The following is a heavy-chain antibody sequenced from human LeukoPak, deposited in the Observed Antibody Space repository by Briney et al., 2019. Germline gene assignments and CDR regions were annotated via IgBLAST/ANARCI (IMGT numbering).Heavy chain of an antibody. CDR3: ARRAKHLWFGELPIYFYYGMDV. CDR2: MNPNSGNT. CDR1: GYTFTSYD. V-gene: IGHV1-8*01. D-gene: IGHD3-10*01. J-gene: IGHJ6*02. Sequence: ASVKVSCKASGYTFTSYDINWVRRATGQGLEWMGWMNPNSGNTGYAQKFQGRVTMTRNTSISTAYMELSSLRSEDTAVYYCARRAKHLWFGELPIYFYYGMDVWGQGTTVTVSS.